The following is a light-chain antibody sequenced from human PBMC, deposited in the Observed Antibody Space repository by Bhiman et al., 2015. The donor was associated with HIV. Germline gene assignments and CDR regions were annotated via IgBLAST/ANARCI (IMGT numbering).Light chain of an antibody. J-gene: IGLJ1*01. CDR3: QVWAGNSDHRGV. CDR2: YNT. CDR1: NIGSKS. Sequence: SYELTQPPSVSVAPGKTATITCGGDNIGSKSVHWYQQKPGQAPVLVIYYNTDRPSGIPERFSGSNSDDMATLTITSVDTGDEADYYCQVWAGNSDHRGVFGPGTKVTV. V-gene: IGLV3-21*04.